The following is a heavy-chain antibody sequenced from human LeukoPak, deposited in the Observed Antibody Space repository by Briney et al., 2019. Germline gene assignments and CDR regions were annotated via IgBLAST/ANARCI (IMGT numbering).Heavy chain of an antibody. CDR2: IYYSGST. V-gene: IGHV4-39*01. Sequence: ASETLSLTCTVSGGSISSSSYYWGWIRQPPGKGLEWIESIYYSGSTYYNPSLKSRVTISVDTSKNQFSLKLSSVTVADTAVYYCASGRVMATYFQHWGQGTLVTVSS. CDR1: GGSISSSSYY. J-gene: IGHJ1*01. CDR3: ASGRVMATYFQH. D-gene: IGHD5-24*01.